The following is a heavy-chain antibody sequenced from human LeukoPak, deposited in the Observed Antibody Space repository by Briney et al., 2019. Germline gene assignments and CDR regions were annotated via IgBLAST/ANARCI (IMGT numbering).Heavy chain of an antibody. Sequence: PGGSLRLSCEASGFTFSTYTMNWGRQAPGKGLEWVSSISSSSSYIYYADSVKGRFTISRDNAKNSLYLQMNSLRAEDTAVYYCASLSRWSVDYWGQGTLVTVSS. J-gene: IGHJ4*02. D-gene: IGHD6-13*01. CDR1: GFTFSTYT. CDR2: ISSSSSYI. V-gene: IGHV3-21*01. CDR3: ASLSRWSVDY.